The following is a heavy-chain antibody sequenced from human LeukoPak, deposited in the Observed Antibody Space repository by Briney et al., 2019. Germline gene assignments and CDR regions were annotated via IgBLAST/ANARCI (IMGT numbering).Heavy chain of an antibody. Sequence: SETLSLTCAVSGGSISSSNWWSWVRQPPGKGLEWIGEIYHSGSTNYNPSLKSRVTISVDTSKNQFSLKLSSVTAADTAVYYCARDVGYCSGGSCYGHDAFDIWGQGTMVTVSS. CDR3: ARDVGYCSGGSCYGHDAFDI. J-gene: IGHJ3*02. V-gene: IGHV4-4*02. CDR1: GGSISSSNW. CDR2: IYHSGST. D-gene: IGHD2-15*01.